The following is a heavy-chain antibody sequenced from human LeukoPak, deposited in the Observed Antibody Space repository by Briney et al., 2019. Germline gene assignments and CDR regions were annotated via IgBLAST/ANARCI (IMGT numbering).Heavy chain of an antibody. Sequence: ASVKVSCKASGYTFTGNYIHWVRQAPGQGLEWMGWINPSSGGTQYAQRFQGRVTMTRDRSITTAYMELSSLTPDDTAVYYCARDVDPYCNFGSCYDYWGQGTLVTVSS. D-gene: IGHD2-15*01. CDR2: INPSSGGT. CDR3: ARDVDPYCNFGSCYDY. V-gene: IGHV1-2*02. CDR1: GYTFTGNY. J-gene: IGHJ4*02.